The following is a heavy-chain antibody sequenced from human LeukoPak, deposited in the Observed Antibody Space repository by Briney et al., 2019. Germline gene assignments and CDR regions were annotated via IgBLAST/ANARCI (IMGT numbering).Heavy chain of an antibody. CDR1: GYTFTSYY. Sequence: GASVKVSCKASGYTFTSYYMHWVRQAPGQGLEWMGIINPSGGSTSYAQKFQGRVTMTRDTSTSTVYMELSSLRSEDTAVYYCARDDGIAVAGLTPSDYWGQGTLATVSS. J-gene: IGHJ4*02. CDR2: INPSGGST. V-gene: IGHV1-46*01. D-gene: IGHD6-19*01. CDR3: ARDDGIAVAGLTPSDY.